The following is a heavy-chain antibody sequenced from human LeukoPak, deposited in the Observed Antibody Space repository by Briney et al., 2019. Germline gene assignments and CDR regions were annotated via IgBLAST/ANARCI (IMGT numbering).Heavy chain of an antibody. CDR2: IYYSGST. CDR1: GGSISSYY. Sequence: SETLSLTCTVSGGSISSYYWSWIRQPPGKGLEWIGYIYYSGSTNYNPSLKSRVTISLDTSKNQFSLKLSSVTAADTAVYYCAREISSGWSDYLDYWGQGTLVTVSS. D-gene: IGHD6-19*01. V-gene: IGHV4-59*01. J-gene: IGHJ4*02. CDR3: AREISSGWSDYLDY.